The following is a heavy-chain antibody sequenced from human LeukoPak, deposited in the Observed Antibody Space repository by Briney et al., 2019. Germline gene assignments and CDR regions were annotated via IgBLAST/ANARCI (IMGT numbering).Heavy chain of an antibody. CDR3: AKPPSFLEWLYYFDY. J-gene: IGHJ4*02. CDR1: GFTFSSYA. CDR2: ISGSGGST. D-gene: IGHD3-3*02. V-gene: IGHV3-23*01. Sequence: GGSPRLSCAASGFTFSSYAMSWVRQAPGKGLEWVSAISGSGGSTYYADSVKGRFTISRDNSKNTLYLQMNSLRAEDTAVYYCAKPPSFLEWLYYFDYWGQGTLVTVSS.